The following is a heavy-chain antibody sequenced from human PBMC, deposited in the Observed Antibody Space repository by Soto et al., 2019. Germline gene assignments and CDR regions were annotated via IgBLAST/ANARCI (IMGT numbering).Heavy chain of an antibody. J-gene: IGHJ4*02. CDR1: GFTFSTSW. V-gene: IGHV3-7*04. CDR3: SRSLDD. CDR2: INPDASQK. Sequence: EVQLVESGGGLVQPGGSLRLSCAASGFTFSTSWMDWVRQAPGKGLEWVANINPDASQKYYVDSVGGRFTVSRDNAKNSVYLQMNSLRAEDTAAYFCSRSLDDWGQGIPVSVSS.